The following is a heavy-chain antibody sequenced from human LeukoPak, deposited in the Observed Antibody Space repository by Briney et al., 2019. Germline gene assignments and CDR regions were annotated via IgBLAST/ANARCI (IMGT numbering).Heavy chain of an antibody. Sequence: GGSLRLSCAASGFTVSNNYMSWVRQAPGKGLEWVSDLYRGGSTFYADSVKGRFTISRDNSKNTLYLQMNSLRAEDTAVYYCAKVQYSDYDMNFDSWGQGTLVTVSS. D-gene: IGHD5-12*01. CDR1: GFTVSNNY. CDR2: LYRGGST. V-gene: IGHV3-66*01. CDR3: AKVQYSDYDMNFDS. J-gene: IGHJ4*02.